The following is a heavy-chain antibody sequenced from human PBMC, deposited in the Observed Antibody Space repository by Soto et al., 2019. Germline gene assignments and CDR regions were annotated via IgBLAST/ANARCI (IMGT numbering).Heavy chain of an antibody. CDR1: GFTFSGYG. V-gene: IGHV3-33*01. J-gene: IGHJ6*02. CDR2: IWYDGNNK. D-gene: IGHD3-16*01. CDR3: ARDVGGEAAVAPYFGMDV. Sequence: QAQLVESGGGVVQPGRSLRLSCAASGFTFSGYGMHWVRQAPGKGLEWVALIWYDGNNKNYADSVKGRFTISRDNSKNTLYMQMNSLRAEDTAVYYCARDVGGEAAVAPYFGMDVWGQGTTVTVSS.